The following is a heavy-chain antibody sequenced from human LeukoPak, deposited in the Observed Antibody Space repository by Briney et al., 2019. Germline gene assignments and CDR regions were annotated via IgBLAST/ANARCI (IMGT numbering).Heavy chain of an antibody. D-gene: IGHD3-16*02. J-gene: IGHJ6*03. V-gene: IGHV3-7*01. CDR1: RFTGSSYW. Sequence: GGSLRRSCAGSRFTGSSYWMSWLRQAPGKGREGVANIKQDGSEKYYVDSVKGRFTISRDNAKNSLYLQMNSLRAEDTAVYYCARDIVEPYYYYYMDVWGKGTTVTVSS. CDR3: ARDIVEPYYYYYMDV. CDR2: IKQDGSEK.